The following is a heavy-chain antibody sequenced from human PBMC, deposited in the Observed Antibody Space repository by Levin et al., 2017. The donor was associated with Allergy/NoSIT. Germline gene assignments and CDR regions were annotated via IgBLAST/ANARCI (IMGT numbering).Heavy chain of an antibody. Sequence: GGSLRLSCAASGFTFSSYSMNWVRQAPGKGLEWVSSISSTRSYIYYADSVKGRFTISRDNAKNSLYLQMSSLRADDTAVYYCARDYGDYPYDAFDSWGQGTMVTVSS. J-gene: IGHJ3*02. D-gene: IGHD4-17*01. CDR1: GFTFSSYS. CDR3: ARDYGDYPYDAFDS. V-gene: IGHV3-21*01. CDR2: ISSTRSYI.